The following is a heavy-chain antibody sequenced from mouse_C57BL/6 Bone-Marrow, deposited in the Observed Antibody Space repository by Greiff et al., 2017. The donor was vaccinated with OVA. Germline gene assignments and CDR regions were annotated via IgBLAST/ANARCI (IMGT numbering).Heavy chain of an antibody. CDR1: GYTFTSYG. CDR3: ARQVTTVVAPYYAMDY. D-gene: IGHD1-1*01. Sequence: QVQLQQSGAELARPGASVKLSCKASGYTFTSYGISWVKQRPGQGLEWIGEIYPRSGNTYYNEKFKGKATLTADKSSSTAYMELRSLTSEDSAVYFCARQVTTVVAPYYAMDYWGQGTSVTVSS. CDR2: IYPRSGNT. V-gene: IGHV1-81*01. J-gene: IGHJ4*01.